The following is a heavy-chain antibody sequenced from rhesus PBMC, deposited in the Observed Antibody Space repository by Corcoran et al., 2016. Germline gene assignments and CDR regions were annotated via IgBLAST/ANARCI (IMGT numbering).Heavy chain of an antibody. CDR3: ASLSGYSSGWYKF. CDR1: GGSISDSYR. Sequence: QVQLQESGPGVVKPSETLSLTCAVSGGSISDSYRWSWIRQPPGKGLEWMGYIYGSSPSTNYNPSLTSRVTISKATSKNQFSLKLSSVTAADTAVYYCASLSGYSSGWYKFWGQGVLVTVSS. CDR2: IYGSSPST. V-gene: IGHV4S10*01. J-gene: IGHJ4*01. D-gene: IGHD6-31*01.